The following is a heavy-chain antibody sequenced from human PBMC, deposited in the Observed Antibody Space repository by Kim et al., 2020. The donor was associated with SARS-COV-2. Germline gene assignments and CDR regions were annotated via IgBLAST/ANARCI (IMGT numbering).Heavy chain of an antibody. D-gene: IGHD6-25*01. CDR3: ARPHSGGYGMDV. CDR2: LYSGGST. V-gene: IGHV3-53*01. CDR1: GFSVSSNY. Sequence: GGSLRLSCVPSGFSVSSNYMAWVRQAPGKGLEWVSALYSGGSTYYADSVKGRFTISRDHPKDTLYLQMNSLRADDTALYYCARPHSGGYGMDVWGQGTTVTVAS. J-gene: IGHJ6*02.